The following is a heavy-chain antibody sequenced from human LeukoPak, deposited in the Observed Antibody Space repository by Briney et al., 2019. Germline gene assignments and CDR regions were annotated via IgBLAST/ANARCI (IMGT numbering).Heavy chain of an antibody. J-gene: IGHJ4*02. CDR3: ARDYKYAFDN. CDR2: IGIDSGNT. V-gene: IGHV3-11*06. D-gene: IGHD5-24*01. Sequence: GGSLRLSCAASGFTFSDYSMSWVRQAPGKGLEWISYIGIDSGNTNYADSVKGRFTISGDKAKNSLYLQMNSLRVEDTAVYYCARDYKYAFDNWGQGTLVTVSS. CDR1: GFTFSDYS.